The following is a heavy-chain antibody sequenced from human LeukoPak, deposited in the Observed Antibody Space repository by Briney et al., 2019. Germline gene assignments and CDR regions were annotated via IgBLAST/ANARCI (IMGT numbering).Heavy chain of an antibody. CDR1: GYTFTSYD. D-gene: IGHD3-9*01. Sequence: GASVKVSCKASGYTFTSYDINWVRQATGQGLEWMGWMNPNSGNTGYAQKFQGRVTMTRNTSISTAYMELSSLRSEDTAVYYCARGRVGGLRYFDWSPNREYYFDYWGQGTLVTVSS. CDR3: ARGRVGGLRYFDWSPNREYYFDY. CDR2: MNPNSGNT. J-gene: IGHJ4*02. V-gene: IGHV1-8*01.